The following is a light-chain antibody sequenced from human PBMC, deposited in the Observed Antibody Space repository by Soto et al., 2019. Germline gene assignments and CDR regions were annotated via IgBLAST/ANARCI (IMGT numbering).Light chain of an antibody. Sequence: EIVLTQSPGTLSLSPGERATLSCRASQSVSSSYLAWYQQKPGQAPRLLIYGASSRATGIPDRFSGSGSGTDFTLTISRLEPEDFAVYYCQRYGSSRTFGQGTKVEIK. V-gene: IGKV3-20*01. CDR2: GAS. CDR1: QSVSSSY. CDR3: QRYGSSRT. J-gene: IGKJ1*01.